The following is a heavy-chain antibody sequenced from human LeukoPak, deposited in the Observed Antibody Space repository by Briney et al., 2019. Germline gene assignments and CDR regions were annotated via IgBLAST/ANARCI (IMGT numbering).Heavy chain of an antibody. J-gene: IGHJ3*02. CDR2: IYTSGST. V-gene: IGHV4-61*02. Sequence: SETLSLTCTVSGGSISSGSYYWSWIRQPAGKGLEWIGRIYTSGSTNYNPSLKSRVTISVDTSKNQFSLKLSSVTAADTAVYYCARDAAPDSIAAAGTSDAFDIWGQGTMVTVSS. D-gene: IGHD6-13*01. CDR1: GGSISSGSYY. CDR3: ARDAAPDSIAAAGTSDAFDI.